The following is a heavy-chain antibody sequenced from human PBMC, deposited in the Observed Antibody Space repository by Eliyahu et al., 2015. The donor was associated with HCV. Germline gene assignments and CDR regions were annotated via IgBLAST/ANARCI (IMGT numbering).Heavy chain of an antibody. CDR2: IYPGDSDT. D-gene: IGHD3-10*01. CDR1: GYSFTSYW. CDR3: ARGPDFSGRKDYYGSGSYYLYYFDY. V-gene: IGHV5-51*01. J-gene: IGHJ4*02. Sequence: VQLVQSGAEVKKPGESLKISCKGSGYSFTSYWIGWVRQMPGKGLEWMGIIYPGDSDTRYSPSFQGQVTITAEDDNSTTTLHLHCRNAKASATAMYYCARGPDFSGRKDYYGSGSYYLYYFDYWGQGTLVTVSS.